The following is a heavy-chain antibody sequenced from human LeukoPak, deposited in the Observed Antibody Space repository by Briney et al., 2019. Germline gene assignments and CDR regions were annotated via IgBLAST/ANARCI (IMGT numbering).Heavy chain of an antibody. Sequence: SETLSLTCTVSGGSISSGGYYWSWIRQHPGKGLEWSGYIYYSGSTYYNPFLKSRVTISVDTSKNQFSLKLSSVTAADTAVYYCAGDIVVVPAVASDYYYYYGMGVWGQGTTVTVSS. CDR2: IYYSGST. J-gene: IGHJ6*02. CDR3: AGDIVVVPAVASDYYYYYGMGV. CDR1: GGSISSGGYY. D-gene: IGHD2-2*01. V-gene: IGHV4-31*03.